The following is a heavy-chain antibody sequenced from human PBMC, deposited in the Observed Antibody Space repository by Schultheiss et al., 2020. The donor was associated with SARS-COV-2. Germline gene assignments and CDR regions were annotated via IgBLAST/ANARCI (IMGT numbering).Heavy chain of an antibody. J-gene: IGHJ4*02. D-gene: IGHD3-10*01. CDR1: GFTFSSYG. CDR2: IKQDGSEK. CDR3: ARESYYGSGSYPFDY. Sequence: GGSLRLSCAASGFTFSSYGMHWVRQAPGKGLEWVANIKQDGSEKYYVDSVKGRFTISRDNSKNTLYLQMNSLRDEDTAVYYCARESYYGSGSYPFDYWGQGTLVTVSS. V-gene: IGHV3-7*01.